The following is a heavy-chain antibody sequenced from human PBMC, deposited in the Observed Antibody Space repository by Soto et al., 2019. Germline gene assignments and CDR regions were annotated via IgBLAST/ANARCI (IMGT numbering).Heavy chain of an antibody. V-gene: IGHV4-4*07. CDR3: ARGNQVAMSDF. CDR1: GGSISSYY. CDR2: FHASGYT. Sequence: SETLSLTCAVSGGSISSYYWTWIRQPAGKGLGWIGRFHASGYTNYNPSLKSRVTMSSDTSKSQFSLRLSSVTAADTAVYYCARGNQVAMSDFWGQGTLVTVSS. J-gene: IGHJ4*02.